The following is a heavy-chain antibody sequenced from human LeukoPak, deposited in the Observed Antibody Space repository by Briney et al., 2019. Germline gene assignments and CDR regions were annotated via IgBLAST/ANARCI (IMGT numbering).Heavy chain of an antibody. CDR2: IIPIFGTA. Sequence: SVKVSCKVSGYTLTELSMHWVRQAPGQGLEWMGGIIPIFGTANYAQKFQGRVTITADESTSTAYMELSSLRSEDTAVYYCARGRNYYDSSGYLNWFDPWGQGTLVTVSS. CDR1: GYTLTELS. D-gene: IGHD3-22*01. J-gene: IGHJ5*02. V-gene: IGHV1-69*13. CDR3: ARGRNYYDSSGYLNWFDP.